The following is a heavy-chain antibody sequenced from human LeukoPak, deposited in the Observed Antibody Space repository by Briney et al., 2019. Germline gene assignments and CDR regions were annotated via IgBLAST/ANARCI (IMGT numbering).Heavy chain of an antibody. CDR1: GFTFEAYA. Sequence: GGSLRLSCVASGFTFEAYAMNWVRQAPGKGLEWVSGIDSSGGSAGYADSVKGRFTISRDNTRNSLYLQMNSLTAEDTALYYCARVAVGATFDFWGQGTLVTVSS. CDR2: IDSSGGSA. V-gene: IGHV3-20*04. CDR3: ARVAVGATFDF. J-gene: IGHJ4*02. D-gene: IGHD1-26*01.